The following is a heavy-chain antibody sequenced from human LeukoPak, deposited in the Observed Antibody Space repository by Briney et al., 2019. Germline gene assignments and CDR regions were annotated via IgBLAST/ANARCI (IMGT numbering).Heavy chain of an antibody. CDR2: INHSGST. CDR3: ARRGAGSGYADY. J-gene: IGHJ4*02. V-gene: IGHV4-34*01. CDR1: GGSSSGYY. Sequence: PSETLSLTCAVYGGSSSGYYWSWIRQPPGKGREWIGEINHSGSTNYNPSLKSRVTISVDTSKNQFSLKLSSVTAADTAVYYCARRGAGSGYADYWGQGTLVTVSS. D-gene: IGHD5-12*01.